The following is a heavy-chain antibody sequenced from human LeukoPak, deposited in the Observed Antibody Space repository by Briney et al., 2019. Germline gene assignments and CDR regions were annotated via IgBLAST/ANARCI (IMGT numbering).Heavy chain of an antibody. CDR1: GFTFSSYE. J-gene: IGHJ4*02. V-gene: IGHV3-48*03. CDR3: ARGGSLGY. CDR2: ISSSGSAI. D-gene: IGHD6-19*01. Sequence: GGSLSLSCAASGFTFSSYEMNWVRQAPGKGLEWVSKISSSGSAIYYADSVKGRFTISRDNAKSTLYLQMNSLRVEDTAVYYCARGGSLGYWGQGTLDTVSS.